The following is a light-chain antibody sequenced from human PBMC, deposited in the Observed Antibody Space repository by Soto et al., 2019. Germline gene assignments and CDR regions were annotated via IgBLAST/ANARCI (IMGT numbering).Light chain of an antibody. CDR2: EDN. CDR3: YSYAGRNIWV. CDR1: SGGIASNS. V-gene: IGLV6-57*04. J-gene: IGLJ3*02. Sequence: NFMLTQPHSVSESPGKTVIISCTRSSGGIASNSVQWYQQRPGSAPSTVIYEDNQRPSGVPDRFSGSKSGNTASLTVSGLQADDEAVYYCYSYAGRNIWVFGGGTKLTVL.